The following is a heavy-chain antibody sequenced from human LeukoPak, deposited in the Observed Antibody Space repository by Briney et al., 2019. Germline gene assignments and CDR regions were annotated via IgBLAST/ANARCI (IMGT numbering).Heavy chain of an antibody. CDR3: ARDVYLYRLAGTGWFDP. D-gene: IGHD6-19*01. Sequence: SETLSLTCTVSGGSISSYYWSWIRQPAGKELEWIGRIYTSGSTNYNPSLKSRVTMSVDTSKNQFSLKLSSVTAADTAVYYCARDVYLYRLAGTGWFDPWGQGTLVTVSS. J-gene: IGHJ5*02. CDR1: GGSISSYY. V-gene: IGHV4-4*07. CDR2: IYTSGST.